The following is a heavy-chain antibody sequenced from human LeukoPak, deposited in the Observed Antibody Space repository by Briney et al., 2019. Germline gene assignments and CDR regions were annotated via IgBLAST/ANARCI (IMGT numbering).Heavy chain of an antibody. CDR1: GGTFSSYA. D-gene: IGHD6-19*01. J-gene: IGHJ4*02. CDR3: ARLHSSGWYYFDY. V-gene: IGHV1-69*05. CDR2: IIPIFGTA. Sequence: PVKVSCKASGGTFSSYAISWVRQAPGQGLEWMGGIIPIFGTANYAQKFQGRVTITTDESTSTAYMELSSMRSEDTAVYYCARLHSSGWYYFDYWGQGTLVTVSS.